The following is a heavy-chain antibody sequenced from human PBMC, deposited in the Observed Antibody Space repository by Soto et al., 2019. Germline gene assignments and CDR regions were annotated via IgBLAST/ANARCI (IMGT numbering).Heavy chain of an antibody. J-gene: IGHJ4*02. Sequence: QVQLVESGGGVVQPGRSLRLSCVASGFTFSSYTMHWVRQAPGKGLEWVAVISYDGSSKYYADSVKGRFTISRDSSKNTLYLQMNSLRAEDTAVYYCAREMATIDFDYWGQGTLVTVSS. D-gene: IGHD5-12*01. CDR2: ISYDGSSK. V-gene: IGHV3-30-3*01. CDR3: AREMATIDFDY. CDR1: GFTFSSYT.